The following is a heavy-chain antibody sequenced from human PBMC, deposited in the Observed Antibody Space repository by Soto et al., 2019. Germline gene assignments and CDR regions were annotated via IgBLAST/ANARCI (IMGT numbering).Heavy chain of an antibody. Sequence: EVQLVESGGGLVQPGRSLRLSCAASGFNFEDYAMHWVRQAPGKGLEWVSGISWNSGTIDYAASVRGRFTLSRDNAVKSMYLQMNRLRPDDTALYYCVKGFCSSKWCYTPTSKDVWGEGTTVTVSS. J-gene: IGHJ6*04. CDR1: GFNFEDYA. D-gene: IGHD2-2*01. CDR3: VKGFCSSKWCYTPTSKDV. CDR2: ISWNSGTI. V-gene: IGHV3-9*01.